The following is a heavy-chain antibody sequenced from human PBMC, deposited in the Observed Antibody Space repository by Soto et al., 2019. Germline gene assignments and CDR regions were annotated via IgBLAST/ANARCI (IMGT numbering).Heavy chain of an antibody. Sequence: ASVKVSSKASGYTFTTSFIHWLRQAPGQGPEWMGMINPSGGATSYAHNFEGRVTMTTVTSTTTLYMDLRSLTSDDTAVYFCARQGNSSSYYFDSWGQGSLVTVSS. V-gene: IGHV1-46*01. J-gene: IGHJ4*02. CDR3: ARQGNSSSYYFDS. CDR2: INPSGGAT. D-gene: IGHD3-22*01. CDR1: GYTFTTSF.